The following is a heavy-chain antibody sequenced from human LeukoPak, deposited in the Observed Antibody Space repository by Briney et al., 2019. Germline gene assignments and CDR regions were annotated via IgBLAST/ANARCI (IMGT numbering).Heavy chain of an antibody. CDR1: GYTFTGYY. CDR3: ARFWVGATYFDC. J-gene: IGHJ4*02. V-gene: IGHV1-2*06. CDR2: INPNSGGT. D-gene: IGHD1-26*01. Sequence: ASVKLSCKASGYTFTGYYMHWVRQAPGQGLEWMGRINPNSGGTNYAQKFQGRVTMTRDTSISTAYMELSRLGSDDTAVYYCARFWVGATYFDCWGQGTLVTVSS.